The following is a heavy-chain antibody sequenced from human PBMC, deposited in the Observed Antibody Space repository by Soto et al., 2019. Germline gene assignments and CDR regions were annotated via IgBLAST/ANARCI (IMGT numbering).Heavy chain of an antibody. CDR2: IYYSGGT. CDR1: GGSISSYY. CDR3: ARRYGGNLDY. D-gene: IGHD2-15*01. J-gene: IGHJ4*02. V-gene: IGHV4-59*08. Sequence: QVQLQEPGPGLVKPSETLSLTCTVSGGSISSYYWSWIRQPPGKGLEWIGYIYYSGGTNYNPSLKSRVTISVDSSKNQFSLKLSSVTAADTAVYYCARRYGGNLDYWGQGTLVTVSS.